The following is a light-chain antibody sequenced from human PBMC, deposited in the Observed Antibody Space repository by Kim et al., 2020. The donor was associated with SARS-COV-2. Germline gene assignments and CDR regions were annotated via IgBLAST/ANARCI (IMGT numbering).Light chain of an antibody. J-gene: IGKJ4*01. V-gene: IGKV3-11*01. Sequence: EIVLTQSPATLSLSPGERATLSCRASENIDSDLAWYQQRPGQPPRLLIYGASSKATGIPGRFSGSGSGTDFTLTISSLEPGDFAVYYCQQRSNWPLTFGGGTKLEI. CDR1: ENIDSD. CDR3: QQRSNWPLT. CDR2: GAS.